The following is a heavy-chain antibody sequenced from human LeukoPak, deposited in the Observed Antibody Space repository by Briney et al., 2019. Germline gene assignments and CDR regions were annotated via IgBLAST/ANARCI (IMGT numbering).Heavy chain of an antibody. D-gene: IGHD4-17*01. J-gene: IGHJ4*02. CDR2: ISYDGSNK. CDR1: GFTFSSYA. V-gene: IGHV3-30-3*01. CDR3: ITDPGDYGDY. Sequence: PGRSLRLSCAASGFTFSSYAMHWVRQAPGKGLEWVAVISYDGSNKYYADSVKGRFTISRDNSKNTLYLQMNSLKTEDTAVYYCITDPGDYGDYWGQGTLVTVSS.